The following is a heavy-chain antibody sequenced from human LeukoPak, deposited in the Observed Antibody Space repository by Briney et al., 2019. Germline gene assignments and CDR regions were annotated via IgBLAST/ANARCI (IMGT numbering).Heavy chain of an antibody. J-gene: IGHJ4*02. Sequence: SETLSLTCTVSGGSISSYYWSWIRQPPGKGLEWIGFIYYSGSTNYNPSLKSRVTISVDTSKNQFSLKLSSVTAADTAVYYRARLPSDSGWYIDWGQGTLVTVSS. CDR1: GGSISSYY. D-gene: IGHD6-19*01. CDR3: ARLPSDSGWYID. V-gene: IGHV4-59*08. CDR2: IYYSGST.